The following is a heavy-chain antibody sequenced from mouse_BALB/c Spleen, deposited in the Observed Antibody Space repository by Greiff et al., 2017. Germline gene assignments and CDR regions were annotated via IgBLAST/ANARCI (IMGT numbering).Heavy chain of an antibody. J-gene: IGHJ2*01. CDR3: ARFGVTTVVAYYFDY. CDR2: IYPYNGGT. V-gene: IGHV1S29*02. D-gene: IGHD1-1*01. Sequence: VQLQQSGPELVKPGASVKISCKASGYTFTDYNMHWVKQSHGKSLEWIGYIYPYNGGTGYNQKFKSKATLTVDNSSSTAYMELRSLTSEDSAVYYCARFGVTTVVAYYFDYWGQGTTLTVSS. CDR1: GYTFTDYN.